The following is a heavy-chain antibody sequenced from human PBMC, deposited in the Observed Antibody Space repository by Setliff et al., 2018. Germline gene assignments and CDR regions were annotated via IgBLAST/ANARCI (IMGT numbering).Heavy chain of an antibody. Sequence: SETLSLTCSVSGGSISSYHWCWIRQPPWKGLEWIGEINHSGSANYNPSLKSRVTISLDTSKNQFSLKLSSVTAADTAVYYCARGDYYDSSAYSPDTFDIWGQGTMVTVSS. CDR3: ARGDYYDSSAYSPDTFDI. D-gene: IGHD3-22*01. J-gene: IGHJ3*02. V-gene: IGHV4-34*01. CDR2: INHSGSA. CDR1: GGSISSYH.